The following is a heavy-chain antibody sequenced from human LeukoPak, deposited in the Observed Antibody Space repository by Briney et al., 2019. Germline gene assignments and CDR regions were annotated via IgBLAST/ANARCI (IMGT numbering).Heavy chain of an antibody. CDR3: ARDYGDLIFDY. J-gene: IGHJ4*02. CDR1: GFTFSSFA. D-gene: IGHD4-17*01. Sequence: GGSLRLSCAASGFTFSSFAMSWVRQAPGKGLEWVSVISGSGGSTYYAGSVKGRFTISRDNSKNMLYVQMNSLRAVDTAVYYCARDYGDLIFDYWGQGTLVTVSS. V-gene: IGHV3-23*01. CDR2: ISGSGGST.